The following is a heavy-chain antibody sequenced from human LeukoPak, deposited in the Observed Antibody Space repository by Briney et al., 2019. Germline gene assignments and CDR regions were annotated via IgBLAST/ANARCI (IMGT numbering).Heavy chain of an antibody. CDR2: IKQDGSEK. V-gene: IGHV3-7*01. D-gene: IGHD5-18*01. J-gene: IGHJ5*02. CDR1: GFTFSSYW. CDR3: ARDSVGYSYGTNWFDP. Sequence: GGSLRLSCAASGFTFSSYWMSWVRQAPGKGLEWVANIKQDGSEKYYVDSVEGRFTISRDNAKNSLYLQMNSLRAEDTAVYYCARDSVGYSYGTNWFDPWGQGTLVTVSS.